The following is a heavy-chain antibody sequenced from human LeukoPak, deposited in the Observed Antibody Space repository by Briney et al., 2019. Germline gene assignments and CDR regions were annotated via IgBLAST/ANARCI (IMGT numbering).Heavy chain of an antibody. V-gene: IGHV3-7*05. D-gene: IGHD6-13*01. CDR1: GFTFSSYS. Sequence: PGGSLRLSCAASGFTFSSYSMNWVRQAPGKGLEWVANIKQEGSEKYYVDSVKGRFTISRDNAKNSLYLQMNSLRAEDTAVYYCARWETYSSSWLGAFDIWGQGTMVTVSS. CDR3: ARWETYSSSWLGAFDI. J-gene: IGHJ3*02. CDR2: IKQEGSEK.